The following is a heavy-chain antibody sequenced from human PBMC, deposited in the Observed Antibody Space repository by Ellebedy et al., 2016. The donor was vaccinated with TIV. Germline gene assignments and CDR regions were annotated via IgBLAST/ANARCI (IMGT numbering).Heavy chain of an antibody. CDR3: ATFPYISTSSAY. Sequence: ASVKVSCKVSGYTLTELSMHWVRQAPGKGLEWMGGFDPEDGETIYAQKFQGRVTMTEDTSTDTAYMELSGLKSDDTAVYYCATFPYISTSSAYWGQGTLVTVSS. V-gene: IGHV1-24*01. CDR1: GYTLTELS. D-gene: IGHD3-3*02. J-gene: IGHJ4*02. CDR2: FDPEDGET.